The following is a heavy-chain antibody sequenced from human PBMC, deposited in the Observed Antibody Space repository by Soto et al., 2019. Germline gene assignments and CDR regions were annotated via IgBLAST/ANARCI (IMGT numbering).Heavy chain of an antibody. D-gene: IGHD2-21*02. CDR3: AKWADCGGDCTDFDY. J-gene: IGHJ4*02. Sequence: GGALRLSCAASGFTFSSYGMHWVLQAPCKGLEWVAVISYDGSNKYYADSVKGRFTISRDNSKNTLYLQMNSLRAEDTAVYYCAKWADCGGDCTDFDYWGQGTLVTVSS. V-gene: IGHV3-30*18. CDR1: GFTFSSYG. CDR2: ISYDGSNK.